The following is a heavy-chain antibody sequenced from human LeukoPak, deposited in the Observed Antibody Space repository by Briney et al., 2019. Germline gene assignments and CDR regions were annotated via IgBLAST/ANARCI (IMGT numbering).Heavy chain of an antibody. CDR2: IYHSGDT. J-gene: IGHJ3*02. CDR3: AKSNGYGLIDI. V-gene: IGHV4-59*01. D-gene: IGHD3-22*01. CDR1: VGSISTYY. Sequence: SETLSLTCTVSVGSISTYYWSWIRQPPGKALEWIGYIYHSGDTKYNPSLKSRLTISVDTSKNQFSLKLNSVTAADTAVYYCAKSNGYGLIDIWGQGTMVTVSS.